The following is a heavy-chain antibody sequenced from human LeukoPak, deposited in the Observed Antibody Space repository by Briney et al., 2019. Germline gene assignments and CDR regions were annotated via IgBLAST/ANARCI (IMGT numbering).Heavy chain of an antibody. CDR3: AKRVPCIRAAGTPAEYFQH. CDR1: GFTFRTYG. CDR2: IRYDATTK. Sequence: PGGSLRLSCAATGFTFRTYGMHWVRQAPGKGLDWVAFIRYDATTKYYADSVKGRFTISRDNSKNTLYLQMNSLRDEDTAVYYCAKRVPCIRAAGTPAEYFQHWGQGTLVTVSS. D-gene: IGHD6-13*01. J-gene: IGHJ1*01. V-gene: IGHV3-30*02.